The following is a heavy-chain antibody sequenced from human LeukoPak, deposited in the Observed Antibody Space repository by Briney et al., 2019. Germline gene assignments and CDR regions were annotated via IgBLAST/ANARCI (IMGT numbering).Heavy chain of an antibody. D-gene: IGHD3-22*01. CDR3: ARVVQSTDSSGFYLLEYLQH. V-gene: IGHV4-39*01. Sequence: SETLSLTCTVSGGSISSNSYYWGWIRQPPGMGLEWIGTIFYSGSTYYNPSLQGRLTIAVATSKNQFSLKLVSVTATDVSVYSCARVVQSTDSSGFYLLEYLQHWGQGTLVTVSS. CDR1: GGSISSNSYY. J-gene: IGHJ1*01. CDR2: IFYSGST.